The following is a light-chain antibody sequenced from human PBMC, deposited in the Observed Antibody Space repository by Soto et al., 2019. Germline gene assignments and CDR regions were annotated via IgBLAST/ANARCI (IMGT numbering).Light chain of an antibody. J-gene: IGLJ3*02. V-gene: IGLV2-11*01. Sequence: QSALTQPRSVSGSPGQSVTISCTGTSSDVGGYNYVSWYQQHPGKAPKLMSYDVSKWPSGVPDRFSGSKSGNTASLTISGLQAEDEADYYCCSYAGNSLWVFGGGTNLTVL. CDR3: CSYAGNSLWV. CDR1: SSDVGGYNY. CDR2: DVS.